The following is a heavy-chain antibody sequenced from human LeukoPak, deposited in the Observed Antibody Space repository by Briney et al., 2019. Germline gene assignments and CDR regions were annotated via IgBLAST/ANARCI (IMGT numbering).Heavy chain of an antibody. V-gene: IGHV3-7*01. J-gene: IGHJ6*03. D-gene: IGHD4-11*01. Sequence: GGSLRLSCAASGFTFSSYWMSWVRQAPGKGLEWVANIKQDGSEKYYVDSVKGRFTISRDNAKNSLYLQMNSLRAEDTAVYYCARDPVQMTTVTTVSYYYMDVWGKGTTATVSS. CDR1: GFTFSSYW. CDR3: ARDPVQMTTVTTVSYYYMDV. CDR2: IKQDGSEK.